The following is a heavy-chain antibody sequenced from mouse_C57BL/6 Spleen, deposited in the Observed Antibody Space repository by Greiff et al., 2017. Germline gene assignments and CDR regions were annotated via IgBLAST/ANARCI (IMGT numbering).Heavy chain of an antibody. D-gene: IGHD2-5*01. CDR1: EYTFTDYY. Sequence: EVQLQQSGPELVKPGASVKISCKASEYTFTDYYMNWVKQSHGKSLEWIGDINPNNGGTSYNQKFKGKATLTVDKSSSTAYMELRSLTSADSAVYYCARSDSNYGYWYFDVWGTGTTVTVSS. V-gene: IGHV1-26*01. CDR2: INPNNGGT. CDR3: ARSDSNYGYWYFDV. J-gene: IGHJ1*03.